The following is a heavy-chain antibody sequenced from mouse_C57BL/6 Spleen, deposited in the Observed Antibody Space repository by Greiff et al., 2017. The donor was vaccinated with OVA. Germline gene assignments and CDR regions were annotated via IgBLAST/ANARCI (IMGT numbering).Heavy chain of an antibody. V-gene: IGHV3-6*01. Sequence: EVKVEESGPGLVKPSQSLSLTCSVTGYSITSGYYWNWIRQFPGNKLEWMGYISYDGSNNYNPSLKNRISITRDTSKNQFFLKLNSVTTEDTATYYCARVGVYDYPYWGQGTTLTVSS. D-gene: IGHD2-4*01. CDR1: GYSITSGYY. CDR2: ISYDGSN. CDR3: ARVGVYDYPY. J-gene: IGHJ2*01.